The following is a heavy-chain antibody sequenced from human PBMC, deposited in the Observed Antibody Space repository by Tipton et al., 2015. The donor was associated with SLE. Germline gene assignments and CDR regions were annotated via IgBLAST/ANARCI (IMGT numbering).Heavy chain of an antibody. V-gene: IGHV3-7*01. CDR1: GFTFSSYG. D-gene: IGHD7-27*01. CDR3: ARDRTGEDGY. J-gene: IGHJ4*02. CDR2: IKQDGSEK. Sequence: SLRLSCAASGFTFSSYGMHWVRQAPGKGLEWVANIKQDGSEKYYVDSVKGRFTISRDNAKNSLYLQMNSLRAEDTAVYYCARDRTGEDGYWGQGTLVTVSS.